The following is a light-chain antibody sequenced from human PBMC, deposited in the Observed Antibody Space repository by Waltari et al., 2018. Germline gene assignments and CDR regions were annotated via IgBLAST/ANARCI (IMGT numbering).Light chain of an antibody. Sequence: DIQMTQSPSFLSASVGDKVTITCQESQSLNNWVAWYQQKPGKAPKPLIYKATSLEIGVPSRFRGSASGTDFTLTITSLQPEDFATYYCQQYDSSPYSFGQGTKVEIK. CDR3: QQYDSSPYS. CDR1: QSLNNW. J-gene: IGKJ2*03. V-gene: IGKV1-5*01. CDR2: KAT.